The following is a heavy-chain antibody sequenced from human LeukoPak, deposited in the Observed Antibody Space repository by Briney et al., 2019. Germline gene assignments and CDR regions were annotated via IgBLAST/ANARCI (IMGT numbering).Heavy chain of an antibody. CDR2: IYPGDSGT. Sequence: GESLKISCKAYGYRFTSNWIGWVRQMPGKGLEWMGIIYPGDSGTRYSPSFQGQVTISADKSISTAYLQWSSLKASDTAMYYCARRPHYSSSWKGSFDYWGQGTLVTVSS. CDR3: ARRPHYSSSWKGSFDY. D-gene: IGHD6-13*01. V-gene: IGHV5-51*01. CDR1: GYRFTSNW. J-gene: IGHJ4*02.